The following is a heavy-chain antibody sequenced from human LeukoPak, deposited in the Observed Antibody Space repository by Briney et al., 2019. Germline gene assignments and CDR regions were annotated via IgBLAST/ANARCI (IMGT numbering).Heavy chain of an antibody. Sequence: PGGSLRLSCAASGFTFSSHEMNWFRQAPGKGLEWVSYISSSGTTIYYADSVKGRFTISRDNAKNSLYLQMNSLRAEDTAVYYCARETVRNYFDYWGQGTLVTVSS. CDR1: GFTFSSHE. CDR3: ARETVRNYFDY. V-gene: IGHV3-48*03. D-gene: IGHD4-17*01. CDR2: ISSSGTTI. J-gene: IGHJ4*02.